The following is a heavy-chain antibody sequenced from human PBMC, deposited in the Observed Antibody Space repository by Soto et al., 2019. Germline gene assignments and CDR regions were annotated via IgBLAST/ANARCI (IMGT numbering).Heavy chain of an antibody. CDR3: AQEEAESSGGGSFDY. CDR2: ISGSGVST. Sequence: EVQLLESGGGLVQPGGSLRVSCAASGFTFTSYAMSWVRQAPGKGLEWVSAISGSGVSTYYADSVKGRFTISRDNSKNTLFLQMDSLRAEDTAVYDCAQEEAESSGGGSFDYWGQGTLVTVSS. V-gene: IGHV3-23*01. D-gene: IGHD6-19*01. J-gene: IGHJ4*02. CDR1: GFTFTSYA.